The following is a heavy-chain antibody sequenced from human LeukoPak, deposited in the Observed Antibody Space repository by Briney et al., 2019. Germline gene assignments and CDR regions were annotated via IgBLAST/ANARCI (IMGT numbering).Heavy chain of an antibody. Sequence: PSETLSLTCTVSGGSISNYYWSWIRQVAGKGLEWIGRIYTTGSTNYNPSLKSRVTMLVDTSKNQFSLKLSSVTAADTAVYYCARGRGVRRDGCNFYYWGQGTLVTVPS. V-gene: IGHV4-4*07. D-gene: IGHD5-24*01. J-gene: IGHJ4*02. CDR3: ARGRGVRRDGCNFYY. CDR2: IYTTGST. CDR1: GGSISNYY.